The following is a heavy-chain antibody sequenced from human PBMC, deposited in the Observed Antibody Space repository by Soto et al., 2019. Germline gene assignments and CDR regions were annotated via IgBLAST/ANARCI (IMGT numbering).Heavy chain of an antibody. D-gene: IGHD3-3*01. CDR3: ALWSGLPNLNYYYYYYMDV. V-gene: IGHV3-21*01. CDR2: ISSSSSYI. CDR1: GFTFSSYS. Sequence: GGSLRLSCAASGFTFSSYSMNWVRQAPGKGLEWVSSISSSSSYIYYADSVKGRFTISRDNAKNSLYLQMNSLRAEDTAVYYCALWSGLPNLNYYYYYYMDVWGKGTTVTVSS. J-gene: IGHJ6*03.